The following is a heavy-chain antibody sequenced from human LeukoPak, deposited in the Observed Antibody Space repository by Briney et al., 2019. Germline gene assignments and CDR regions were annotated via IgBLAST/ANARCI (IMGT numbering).Heavy chain of an antibody. V-gene: IGHV3-30*04. CDR1: GFTFSSYA. Sequence: GGSLRLSCAASGFTFSSYAMHWVRQAPGKGLEWVAVISYDGSNKYYADSVKGRFTISRDNSKNTLYLQMDSLRAEDTAVYYCAKGTRGYSGYYMDVWGKGTTVTVSS. CDR3: AKGTRGYSGYYMDV. J-gene: IGHJ6*03. D-gene: IGHD5-12*01. CDR2: ISYDGSNK.